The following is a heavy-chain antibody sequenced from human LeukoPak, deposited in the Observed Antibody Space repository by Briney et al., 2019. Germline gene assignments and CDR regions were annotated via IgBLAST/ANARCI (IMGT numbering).Heavy chain of an antibody. CDR2: ISASGYST. CDR1: GFTFSSYA. CDR3: AKDVYNWNFYFDY. D-gene: IGHD1-7*01. Sequence: HSGGSLRLSCAASGFTFSSYAMSWVRQAPGKGLEWVSAISASGYSTYYADSVKGRFTISRDNSKKTLYLQMNSLRAEDTAIFYCAKDVYNWNFYFDYWGQGTLVTVSS. V-gene: IGHV3-23*01. J-gene: IGHJ4*02.